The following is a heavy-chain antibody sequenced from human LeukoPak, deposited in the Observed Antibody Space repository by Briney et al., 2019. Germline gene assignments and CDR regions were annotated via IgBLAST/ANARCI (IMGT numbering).Heavy chain of an antibody. D-gene: IGHD6-19*01. CDR2: INWNGDST. CDR3: ARDRSTVAGTSFDY. V-gene: IGHV3-20*04. J-gene: IGHJ4*02. CDR1: GFTFDDYG. Sequence: GGSLRLSCAASGFTFDDYGMSWVRQAPGKGLEWVSGINWNGDSTGYVDSVKGRFTISRDNAKNSLYLQMNSLRAEDTALYYCARDRSTVAGTSFDYWAREPWSPSPQ.